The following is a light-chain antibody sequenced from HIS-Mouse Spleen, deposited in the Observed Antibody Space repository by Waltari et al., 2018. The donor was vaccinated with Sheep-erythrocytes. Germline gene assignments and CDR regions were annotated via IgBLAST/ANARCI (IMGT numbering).Light chain of an antibody. J-gene: IGLJ2*01. CDR1: SSDVGGYNY. CDR2: DVS. V-gene: IGLV2-11*01. Sequence: QSALTQPRSVSGSPGQSVTISFTGTSSDVGGYNYVSWYQQHPGKAPKLMIYDVSKRPGGVPDRFSGSKSGNTASLTISGHQAEDEADYYCCSYAGSYTVVFGGGTKLTVL. CDR3: CSYAGSYTVV.